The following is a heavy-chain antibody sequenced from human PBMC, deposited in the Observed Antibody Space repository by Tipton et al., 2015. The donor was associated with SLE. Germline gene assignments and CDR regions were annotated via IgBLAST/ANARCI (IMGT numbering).Heavy chain of an antibody. V-gene: IGHV4-59*01. CDR3: ARDLGRLYFDY. D-gene: IGHD3-16*01. Sequence: TLSLTCALYSGTFTGYHWSWVRQSPGKGLEWIGYIYYSGSTNYNPSLKSRVTISVDTSKNQFSLKLSSVTAADTAVYYCARDLGRLYFDYWGQGTLVTVSS. J-gene: IGHJ4*02. CDR2: IYYSGST. CDR1: SGTFTGYH.